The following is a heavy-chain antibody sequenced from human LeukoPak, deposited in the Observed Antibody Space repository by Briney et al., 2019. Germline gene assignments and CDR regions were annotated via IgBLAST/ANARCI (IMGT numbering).Heavy chain of an antibody. CDR2: IYTSGST. Sequence: PSETLSLTCTVSGGSISSYYWCWIRQPAGKGLEWIGRIYTSGSTNYSPSLKSRVTMSVDTSKNQFSLKLSSVTAADTAVYYCARDLGPVTQSYDSSGYFYWGQGTLVTASS. V-gene: IGHV4-4*07. CDR1: GGSISSYY. CDR3: ARDLGPVTQSYDSSGYFY. D-gene: IGHD3-22*01. J-gene: IGHJ4*02.